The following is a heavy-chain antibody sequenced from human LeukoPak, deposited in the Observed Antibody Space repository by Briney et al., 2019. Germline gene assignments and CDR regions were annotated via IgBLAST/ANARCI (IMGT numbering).Heavy chain of an antibody. CDR2: ISAYNGNT. CDR3: ARGVPSIVGDTGILGYFDY. V-gene: IGHV1-18*01. D-gene: IGHD1-26*01. Sequence: ASVKVSCKASGYTFTSYGISWVRQAPGQGLEWMGWISAYNGNTNYAQKLQGRGTMTTDTSTSTAYMELRILRSDDTAVYYCARGVPSIVGDTGILGYFDYWGQGTLVTVSS. CDR1: GYTFTSYG. J-gene: IGHJ4*02.